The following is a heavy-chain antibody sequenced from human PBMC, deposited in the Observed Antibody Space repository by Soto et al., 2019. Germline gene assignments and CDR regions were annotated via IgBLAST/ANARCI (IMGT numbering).Heavy chain of an antibody. CDR2: IHYNGNT. CDR1: GDSISSYS. D-gene: IGHD4-17*01. V-gene: IGHV4-59*12. J-gene: IGHJ4*02. Sequence: PSETLSLTCTVSGDSISSYSWSWIRQPPGKGLEWIGNIHYNGNTKYSPSLKSRVTISVDRSKNQFSLKLSSVTAADTAVYYCARSQTTVTSYDYWGQGTLVTVSS. CDR3: ARSQTTVTSYDY.